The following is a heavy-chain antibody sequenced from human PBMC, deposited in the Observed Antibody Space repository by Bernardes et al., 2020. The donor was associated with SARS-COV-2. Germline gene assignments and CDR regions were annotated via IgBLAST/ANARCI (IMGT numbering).Heavy chain of an antibody. CDR2: ITSRSSYI. J-gene: IGHJ4*02. V-gene: IGHV3-21*06. CDR3: ARGGTYFDY. CDR1: GFTFSDYS. D-gene: IGHD3-16*01. Sequence: GSLRLSCVASGFTFSDYSMNWVRQAPGKGLEWVSSITSRSSYIFYADSVKGRFTVSRDNAKNSMYLQMNSLRAEDTAVYYCARGGTYFDYWGQGTL.